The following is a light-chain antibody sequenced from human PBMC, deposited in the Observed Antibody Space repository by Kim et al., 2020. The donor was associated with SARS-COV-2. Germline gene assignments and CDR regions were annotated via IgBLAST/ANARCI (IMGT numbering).Light chain of an antibody. CDR1: QSVSSSY. CDR3: QQYGTT. Sequence: LSLSPGERATLSCRASQSVSSSYLAWYQQKPGQAPRLLIYGASSRATGIPDRFSGSGSGTDFTLTISRLEPEDFAVYYCQQYGTTFGQGTKVDIK. V-gene: IGKV3-20*01. J-gene: IGKJ1*01. CDR2: GAS.